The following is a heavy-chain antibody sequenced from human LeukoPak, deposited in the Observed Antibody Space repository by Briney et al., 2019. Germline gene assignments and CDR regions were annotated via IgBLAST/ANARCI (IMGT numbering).Heavy chain of an antibody. V-gene: IGHV3-21*01. Sequence: PGGSLRLSCAASGFTFSSYSMNWVRQAPGKGLEWVSSMSSSSSYIYYADSVKGRFTISRDTAKNSLYLQMKSLRAEDTAVYYCARDVGALWPNNWFDPWGQGALVTVSS. J-gene: IGHJ5*02. CDR2: MSSSSSYI. CDR1: GFTFSSYS. D-gene: IGHD3-10*01. CDR3: ARDVGALWPNNWFDP.